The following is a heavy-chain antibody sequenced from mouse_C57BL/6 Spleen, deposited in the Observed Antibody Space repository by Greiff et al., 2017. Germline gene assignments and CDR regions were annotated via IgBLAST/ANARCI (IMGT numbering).Heavy chain of an antibody. CDR2: IWTGGGT. D-gene: IGHD2-4*01. CDR3: ARNYPYDYDEGYFDY. Sequence: VQLVESGPGLVAPSQSLSITCTVSGFSLTSYAISWVRQPPGKGLEWLGVIWTGGGTNYNSALKSRLSISKDNSKSQVFLKMNSLQTDDTARYYCARNYPYDYDEGYFDYWGQGTTLTVSS. V-gene: IGHV2-9-1*01. CDR1: GFSLTSYA. J-gene: IGHJ2*01.